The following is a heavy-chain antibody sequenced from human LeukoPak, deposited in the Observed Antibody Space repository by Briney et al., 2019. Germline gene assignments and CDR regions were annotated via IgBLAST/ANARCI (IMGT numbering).Heavy chain of an antibody. Sequence: SETLSLTCTVSGGSISHYFWSWIRQPPGKAPEWIGYIYYSGSTNYNPSLKSRVTISVDTSKNQFSLKLSSVTAADTAVYYCAKTVAGYWYFDLWGRGTLVTVSS. J-gene: IGHJ2*01. V-gene: IGHV4-59*08. CDR2: IYYSGST. D-gene: IGHD6-19*01. CDR3: AKTVAGYWYFDL. CDR1: GGSISHYF.